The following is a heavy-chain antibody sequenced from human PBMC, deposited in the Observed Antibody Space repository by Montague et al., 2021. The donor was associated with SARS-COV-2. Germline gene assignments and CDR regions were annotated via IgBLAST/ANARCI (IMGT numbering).Heavy chain of an antibody. V-gene: IGHV3-23*01. CDR3: AKALYSGGFFFESGSDF. Sequence: SLRLSCAASGFTFGDYAINWVRQAPGKGLEWVASISGDGATAYYAESVLGRFAISRDNSKNTELLQMDSLRVKDAAVYYCAKALYSGGFFFESGSDFWGQGTLVTVSS. CDR2: ISGDGATA. D-gene: IGHD6-19*01. CDR1: GFTFGDYA. J-gene: IGHJ4*02.